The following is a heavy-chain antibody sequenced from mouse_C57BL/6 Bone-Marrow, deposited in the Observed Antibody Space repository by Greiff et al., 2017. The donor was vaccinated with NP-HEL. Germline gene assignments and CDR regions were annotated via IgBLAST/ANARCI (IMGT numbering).Heavy chain of an antibody. CDR2: IWTGGGT. J-gene: IGHJ4*01. CDR3: ARNPDGNYDAMDY. D-gene: IGHD2-1*01. V-gene: IGHV2-9-1*01. Sequence: VKLVESGPGLVAPSQSLSITCTVSGFSLTSYAISWVRQPPGKGLEWLGVIWTGGGTNYNSALKSRLSTSKDNSKSQVFLKMNRLQTEDTARYYCARNPDGNYDAMDYWGQGTSVTVSS. CDR1: GFSLTSYA.